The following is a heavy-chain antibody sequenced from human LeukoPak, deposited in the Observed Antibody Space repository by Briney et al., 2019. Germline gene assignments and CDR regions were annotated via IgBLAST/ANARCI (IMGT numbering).Heavy chain of an antibody. CDR2: ISSSSSYI. J-gene: IGHJ5*02. CDR1: GFTFSSYS. V-gene: IGHV3-21*04. Sequence: KPGGSLRLSCAASGFTFSSYSMNWVRQAPGKGLEWVSSISSSSSYIYYADSVKGRFTISRDNSKNTLYLQMNSLRAEDTAVYYCARDMPHTGMGDDNWFDPWGQGTLVTVSS. CDR3: ARDMPHTGMGDDNWFDP. D-gene: IGHD5-18*01.